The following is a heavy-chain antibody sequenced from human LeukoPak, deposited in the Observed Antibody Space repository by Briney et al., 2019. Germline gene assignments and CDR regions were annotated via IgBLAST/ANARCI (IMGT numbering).Heavy chain of an antibody. D-gene: IGHD1-26*01. CDR3: ARDSSGSYLY. Sequence: GASVTLSCKASGYTFTGYYMHWVRQAPAQGLERMGWINPNSGGTNYAQKFQGRVTMTRDTSISTAYMELSRLRSDDTAVYYCARDSSGSYLYWGRGTLVTVSS. CDR2: INPNSGGT. CDR1: GYTFTGYY. V-gene: IGHV1-2*02. J-gene: IGHJ4*02.